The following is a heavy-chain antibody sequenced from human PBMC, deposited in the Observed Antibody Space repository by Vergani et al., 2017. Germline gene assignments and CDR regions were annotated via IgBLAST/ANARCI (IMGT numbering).Heavy chain of an antibody. J-gene: IGHJ4*02. Sequence: QVQLQESGPGLVKPSETLSLTCTVSGGSISSYYWSWIRQPPGKGLEWIGYIYYSGSTNYNPSLKSRVTISVDTSKNQFSLKLGSVTAADTAVYYCATGLWSWFGELLKGGDYWGQGTLVTVSS. CDR3: ATGLWSWFGELLKGGDY. D-gene: IGHD3-10*01. V-gene: IGHV4-59*01. CDR1: GGSISSYY. CDR2: IYYSGST.